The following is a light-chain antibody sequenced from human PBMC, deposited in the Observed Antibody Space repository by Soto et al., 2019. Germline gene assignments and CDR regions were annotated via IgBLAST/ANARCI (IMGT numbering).Light chain of an antibody. Sequence: EIVLTQSPGTLSLSPGERATLSCRASQSVSSGYLAWYQQKPGQAPRLLIYGASSRATGIPDRFSGSGSGTDFTLTISRLEPEDFAVYYCQQYGSPSYTFGQGTKLEIK. CDR2: GAS. J-gene: IGKJ2*01. V-gene: IGKV3-20*01. CDR1: QSVSSGY. CDR3: QQYGSPSYT.